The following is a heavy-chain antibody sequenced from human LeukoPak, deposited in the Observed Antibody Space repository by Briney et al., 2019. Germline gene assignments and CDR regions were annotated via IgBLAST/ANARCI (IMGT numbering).Heavy chain of an antibody. CDR3: ARAPRGSSRDYYYYYTDV. Sequence: GASVKVSCKASGYTFTSYGISWVRQAPGQGLEWMGWISAYNGNTNYAQKLQGRVTMTTDTSTSTAYMELRSLRSDDTAVYYCARAPRGSSRDYYYYYTDVWGKGTTVTISS. V-gene: IGHV1-18*01. CDR2: ISAYNGNT. D-gene: IGHD1-26*01. J-gene: IGHJ6*03. CDR1: GYTFTSYG.